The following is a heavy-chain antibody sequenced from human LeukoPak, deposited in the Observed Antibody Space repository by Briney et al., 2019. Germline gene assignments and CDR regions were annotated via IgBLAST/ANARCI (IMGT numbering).Heavy chain of an antibody. CDR3: ARFLNTAMPALGY. D-gene: IGHD5-18*01. J-gene: IGHJ4*02. CDR1: GYSFPNKW. CDR2: IYPGDSDT. V-gene: IGHV5-51*01. Sequence: GEPLKISCKGSGYSFPNKWIGWVRQMPGKGLEWIGIIYPGDSDTRFGPSFQGQVTISADKSISTAYLQWSSLKASDTAMYYCARFLNTAMPALGYWGQGTLVTVSS.